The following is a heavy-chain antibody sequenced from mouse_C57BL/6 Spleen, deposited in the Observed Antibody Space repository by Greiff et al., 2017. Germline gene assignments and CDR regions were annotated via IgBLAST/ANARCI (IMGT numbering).Heavy chain of an antibody. J-gene: IGHJ4*01. CDR2: INYDGSST. V-gene: IGHV5-16*01. D-gene: IGHD1-1*02. CDR3: ARVGPHYDYYAMDY. Sequence: EVQRVASEGGLVQPGSSMKLSCTASGFTFSDYYMAWVRQVPEKGLEWVANINYDGSSTYYLDSLKSRFIISRDNAKNILYLQMSSLKSEDTATXYCARVGPHYDYYAMDYWGQGTSVTVSS. CDR1: GFTFSDYY.